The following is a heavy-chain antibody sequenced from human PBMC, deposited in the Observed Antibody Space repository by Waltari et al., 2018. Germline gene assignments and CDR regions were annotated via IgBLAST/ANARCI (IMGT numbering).Heavy chain of an antibody. CDR2: SNHSGSI. CDR3: AMGADCSGYYYFDY. CDR1: GGSFSGYY. Sequence: QVQLQQWGAGLLKPSETLSLTCAVYGGSFSGYYWSWIRQPPGTGLEWVGESNHSGSIHHNPSLKSRVTISVDTAKNQFSLKLSSVTAADTAVYYCAMGADCSGYYYFDYWGQGTLVTVSS. J-gene: IGHJ4*02. D-gene: IGHD3-22*01. V-gene: IGHV4-34*01.